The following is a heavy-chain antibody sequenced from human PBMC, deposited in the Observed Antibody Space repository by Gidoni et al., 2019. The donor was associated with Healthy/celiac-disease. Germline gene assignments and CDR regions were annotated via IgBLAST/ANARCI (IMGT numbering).Heavy chain of an antibody. Sequence: QVQLVESGGGVVQPGRSLRLSCAASGFTFSSYGMHWVRQAPGKGLEWVAVISYDGSNKYYADSVKGRFTISRDNSKNTLYLQMNSLRAEDTAVYYCAKTKGGSYSVDAFDIWGQGTMVTVSS. D-gene: IGHD1-26*01. CDR2: ISYDGSNK. CDR3: AKTKGGSYSVDAFDI. V-gene: IGHV3-30*18. J-gene: IGHJ3*02. CDR1: GFTFSSYG.